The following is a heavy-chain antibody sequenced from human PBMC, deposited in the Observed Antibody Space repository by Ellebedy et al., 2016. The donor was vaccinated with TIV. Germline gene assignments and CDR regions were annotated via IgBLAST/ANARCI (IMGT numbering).Heavy chain of an antibody. CDR2: IIPILGIA. J-gene: IGHJ4*02. Sequence: AASVKVSCKASGGTFSSYAISWVRQAPGQGLEWMGRIIPILGIANYAQKFQGRVTITADKSTSTAYMELSSLRSEDTAVYYCARDLSGQSPAWDYWGQGTLVTVSS. CDR3: ARDLSGQSPAWDY. CDR1: GGTFSSYA. V-gene: IGHV1-69*04. D-gene: IGHD5-24*01.